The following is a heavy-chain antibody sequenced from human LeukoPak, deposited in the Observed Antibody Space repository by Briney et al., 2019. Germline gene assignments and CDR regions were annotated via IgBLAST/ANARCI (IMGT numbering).Heavy chain of an antibody. D-gene: IGHD2-2*01. V-gene: IGHV3-21*01. CDR1: ALTFISCT. J-gene: IGHJ4*02. Sequence: GGSLMLFCAASALTFISCTMNWFRRDPGEGLEWVSSISSSSSYIDQEDSVKGRFTISRDNANNSLYLQMNSLRAEDTAVYYCAIAGRSTTMGLDFFDYWGQGTLVTVSS. CDR3: AIAGRSTTMGLDFFDY. CDR2: ISSSSSYI.